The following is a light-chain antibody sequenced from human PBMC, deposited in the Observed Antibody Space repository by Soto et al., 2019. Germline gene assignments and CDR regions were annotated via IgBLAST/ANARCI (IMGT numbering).Light chain of an antibody. V-gene: IGKV3-15*01. CDR1: QNIERN. Sequence: EIVMTQSPAILSLSPGERATLFCRASQNIERNVAWYQQKPGQAPRLLIYGPSTRATGIPVRFSGSGSGTEFTLTISSLQPDDFATYYCQQYNRFSPWAFGQGTKVDIK. CDR3: QQYNRFSPWA. J-gene: IGKJ1*01. CDR2: GPS.